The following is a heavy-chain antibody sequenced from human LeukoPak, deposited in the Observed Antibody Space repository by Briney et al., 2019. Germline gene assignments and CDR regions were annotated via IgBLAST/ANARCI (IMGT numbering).Heavy chain of an antibody. CDR2: ISGSGST. V-gene: IGHV4-4*09. Sequence: PSATLSLTCNVSGGSISNYYWTWIRQPPGKGLEWMGYISGSGSTNYNPSLKSRVTISVDTSKNQISLKLTSVTAADTAVYYCARRHYYFYYMDVWGKGTTVTVSS. J-gene: IGHJ6*03. CDR1: GGSISNYY. CDR3: ARRHYYFYYMDV.